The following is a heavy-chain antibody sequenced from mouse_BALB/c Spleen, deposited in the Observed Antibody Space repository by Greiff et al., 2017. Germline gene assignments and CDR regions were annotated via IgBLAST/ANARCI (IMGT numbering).Heavy chain of an antibody. CDR3: TRQLGLREDY. V-gene: IGHV1S81*02. J-gene: IGHJ2*01. CDR1: GYTFTSYY. D-gene: IGHD3-1*01. Sequence: QVQLKQPGAELVKPGASVKLSCKASGYTFTSYYMYWVKQRPGQGLEWIGGINPSNGGTNFNEKFKSKATLTVDKSSSTAYMQLSSLTSEDSAVYYCTRQLGLREDYWGQGTTLTVSS. CDR2: INPSNGGT.